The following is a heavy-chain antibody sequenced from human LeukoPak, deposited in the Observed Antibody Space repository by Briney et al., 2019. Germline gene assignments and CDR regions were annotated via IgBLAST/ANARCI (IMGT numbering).Heavy chain of an antibody. D-gene: IGHD3-10*01. CDR3: ASEFAMVREGRFDP. V-gene: IGHV6-1*01. CDR2: TYYRSKWYN. J-gene: IGHJ5*02. CDR1: GDSVPSNSAA. Sequence: SQTLSLTCAISGDSVPSNSAAWNWIRQSPSRGLEWLGRTYYRSKWYNDYAVSVKSRITINPDTSKNQFSLQLNSVTPEDTAVYYCASEFAMVREGRFDPWGQGTLVTVSS.